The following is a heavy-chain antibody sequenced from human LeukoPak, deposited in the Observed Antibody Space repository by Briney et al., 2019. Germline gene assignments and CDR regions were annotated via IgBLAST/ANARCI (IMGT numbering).Heavy chain of an antibody. D-gene: IGHD2-15*01. CDR1: GFTFSSYS. V-gene: IGHV3-48*04. Sequence: GGSLRLSCAASGFTFSSYSMNWVRQAPGKGLEWVSYISSSSSTIYYADSVKGRFTISRDNAKNSLYLQMNSLRAEDTAVYYCARDSRCSGGSCYPVSVRWGQGTLVTVSS. J-gene: IGHJ4*02. CDR3: ARDSRCSGGSCYPVSVR. CDR2: ISSSSSTI.